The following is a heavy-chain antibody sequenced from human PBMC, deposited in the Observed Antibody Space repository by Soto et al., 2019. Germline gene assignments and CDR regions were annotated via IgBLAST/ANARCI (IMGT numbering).Heavy chain of an antibody. CDR2: IYQSGST. J-gene: IGHJ4*02. V-gene: IGHV4-30-2*01. D-gene: IGHD2-21*01. Sequence: SETLSLTCAVSGGSISSGNYFWSWIRQPPGKGLEWIGYIYQSGSTYYNPSLKSRVTISVDRSKNQFSLKLSSVTAADTAVYYCARKSVDFPFDYWGQGTTVTVS. CDR3: ARKSVDFPFDY. CDR1: GGSISSGNYF.